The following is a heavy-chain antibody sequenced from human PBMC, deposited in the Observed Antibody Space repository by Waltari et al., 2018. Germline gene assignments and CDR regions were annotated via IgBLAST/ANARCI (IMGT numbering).Heavy chain of an antibody. CDR2: FDPEDGET. Sequence: QVQLVQSGAEVKKPGASVKVSCKASGYTFTSYAMHWVRQAPGQRLEWMGGFDPEDGETIYAQKFQGRVTMTEDTSTDTAYMELSSLRSEDTAVYYCATQEGNGRGGSFYYWGQGTLVTVSS. J-gene: IGHJ4*02. V-gene: IGHV1-24*01. D-gene: IGHD2-15*01. CDR3: ATQEGNGRGGSFYY. CDR1: GYTFTSYA.